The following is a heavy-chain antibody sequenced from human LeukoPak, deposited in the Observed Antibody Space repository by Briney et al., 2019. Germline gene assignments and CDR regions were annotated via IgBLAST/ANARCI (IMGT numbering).Heavy chain of an antibody. J-gene: IGHJ4*02. CDR1: GYTFTSYA. CDR2: INTNTGNP. D-gene: IGHD3-22*01. Sequence: ASVKVSCTASGYTFTSYAMNWVRQAPGQGLEWMGWINTNTGNPTYAQGFTGRFVFSLDTSVSTAYLQISSLKAEDTAVYYCTTYYYDSSGYYADYWGQGTLVTVSS. V-gene: IGHV7-4-1*02. CDR3: TTYYYDSSGYYADY.